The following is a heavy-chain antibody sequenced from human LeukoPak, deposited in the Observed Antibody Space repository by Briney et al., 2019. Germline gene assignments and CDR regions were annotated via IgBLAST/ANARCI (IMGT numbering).Heavy chain of an antibody. Sequence: SQTLSLTCTVSGGSISSGSYYWSWIRQPAGKGLEWIGRIYTSGSTNYNPSLKSRVTISIDASKNQVSLSLNSVTAADTAVYYCARRRDGYNFGPFYFDYWGQGILVTVSS. CDR2: IYTSGST. J-gene: IGHJ4*02. V-gene: IGHV4-61*02. D-gene: IGHD5-24*01. CDR3: ARRRDGYNFGPFYFDY. CDR1: GGSISSGSYY.